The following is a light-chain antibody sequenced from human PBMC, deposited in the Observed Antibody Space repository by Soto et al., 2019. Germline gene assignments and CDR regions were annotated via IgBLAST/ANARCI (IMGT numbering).Light chain of an antibody. Sequence: QSALTQAASVSGSPGQSITISCTGTSSDVGGYNYVSWYQQHPGKATKLMIYDVSNRPSGVSNRFYGSKSGNTASLNISGRQAEDEADYYCSSYTSTSTPVVFGGGTKLTVL. CDR2: DVS. J-gene: IGLJ2*01. CDR3: SSYTSTSTPVV. CDR1: SSDVGGYNY. V-gene: IGLV2-14*03.